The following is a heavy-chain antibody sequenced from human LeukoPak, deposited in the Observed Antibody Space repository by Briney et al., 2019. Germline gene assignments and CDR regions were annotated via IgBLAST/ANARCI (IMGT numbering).Heavy chain of an antibody. CDR2: ISYDGSNK. V-gene: IGHV3-30-3*01. Sequence: GGSLRLSCAASGFTFSSYAMHWVRQAPGKGLEWVAVISYDGSNKYYADSVKGRFTVSRGNSKNTLYLQMNSLRAEDTAVYYCARAPDGSGAYWGQGTLVTVSS. CDR3: ARAPDGSGAY. D-gene: IGHD3-10*01. J-gene: IGHJ4*02. CDR1: GFTFSSYA.